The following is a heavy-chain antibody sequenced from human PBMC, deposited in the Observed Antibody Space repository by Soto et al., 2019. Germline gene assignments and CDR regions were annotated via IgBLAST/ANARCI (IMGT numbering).Heavy chain of an antibody. CDR2: IIPIFGTA. J-gene: IGHJ6*02. D-gene: IGHD1-20*01. V-gene: IGHV1-69*12. CDR3: AGGITGTVSYYYGMDV. Sequence: QVQLVQSGAEVKKPGSSVKVSCKASGGTFSSYAINWVRQAPGQGLEWMGGIIPIFGTADYAQKFQGRVTITADESTTTAYMELSSLRSEDTAVYYCAGGITGTVSYYYGMDVWGQGTTVTVSS. CDR1: GGTFSSYA.